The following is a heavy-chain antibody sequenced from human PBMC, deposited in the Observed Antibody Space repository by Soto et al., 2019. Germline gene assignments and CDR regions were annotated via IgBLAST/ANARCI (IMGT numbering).Heavy chain of an antibody. J-gene: IGHJ6*02. CDR3: ARKWLARRRYSYGMDV. Sequence: AVKGSCKASGGTFSSDSSSWGRQAPGEGLEWMGGIIPIFGTANYAQKFQGRVTITADESTSTAYMELSSLRSEDTAVYYCARKWLARRRYSYGMDVWGQGTTVTVSS. D-gene: IGHD5-12*01. CDR2: IIPIFGTA. V-gene: IGHV1-69*01. CDR1: GGTFSSDS.